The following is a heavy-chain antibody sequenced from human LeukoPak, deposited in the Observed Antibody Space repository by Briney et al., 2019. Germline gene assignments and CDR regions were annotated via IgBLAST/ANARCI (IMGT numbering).Heavy chain of an antibody. CDR3: AKDGGSGSYQIGYYSDY. V-gene: IGHV3-30*18. D-gene: IGHD3-10*01. Sequence: GRSLRLSCAASGFTFSSYGMHWVRQAPGKGLEWVAVISYDGSNKYYADSVKGRFTISRDNSKNTLYLQMNSLRAEDTAVYYCAKDGGSGSYQIGYYSDYWGQGTLVTVSS. J-gene: IGHJ4*02. CDR1: GFTFSSYG. CDR2: ISYDGSNK.